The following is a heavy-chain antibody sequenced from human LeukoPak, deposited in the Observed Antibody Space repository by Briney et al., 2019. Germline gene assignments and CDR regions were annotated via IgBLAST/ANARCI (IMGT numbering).Heavy chain of an antibody. CDR3: ARDRDSSGYYPSYYYYYGMDV. CDR2: IKQDGSEK. Sequence: GGSLRLSCAASGFTFSSYWMSWVRQAPGTGLEWVANIKQDGSEKYYVDSVKGRFTISRDNAKNSLYLQMNSLRAEDTAVYYCARDRDSSGYYPSYYYYYGMDVWGQGTTVTVSS. CDR1: GFTFSSYW. D-gene: IGHD3-22*01. V-gene: IGHV3-7*01. J-gene: IGHJ6*02.